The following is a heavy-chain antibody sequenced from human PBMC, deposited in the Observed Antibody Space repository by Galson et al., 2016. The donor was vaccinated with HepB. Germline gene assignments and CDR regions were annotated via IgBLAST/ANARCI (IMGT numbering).Heavy chain of an antibody. D-gene: IGHD3-16*02. J-gene: IGHJ4*02. CDR3: ARDAGYHQIDY. V-gene: IGHV3-7*03. Sequence: SLRLSCAASGFMFSTYWMTWVRQAPGKGLEWVANINQDGSEKYHVDSVKGRFTISKDNGKNSLFLQLNSLRAEDTAVYYGARDAGYHQIDYWGQGTLVTVSS. CDR2: INQDGSEK. CDR1: GFMFSTYW.